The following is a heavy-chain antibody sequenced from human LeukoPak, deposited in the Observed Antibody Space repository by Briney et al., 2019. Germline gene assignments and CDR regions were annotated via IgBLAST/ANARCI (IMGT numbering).Heavy chain of an antibody. Sequence: GGSLRLSCAASGFTFSSYWMHLVRQAPGKGLVWVSRINSDGSSTSYADSVKGRFTISRDNAKNTLYLQMNSLRAEDTAVYYCARVIAVAGFDYWGQGTLVTVSS. J-gene: IGHJ4*02. CDR1: GFTFSSYW. CDR2: INSDGSST. D-gene: IGHD6-19*01. V-gene: IGHV3-74*01. CDR3: ARVIAVAGFDY.